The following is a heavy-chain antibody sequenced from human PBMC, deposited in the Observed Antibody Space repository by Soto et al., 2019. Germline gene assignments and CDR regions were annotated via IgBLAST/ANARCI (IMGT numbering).Heavy chain of an antibody. D-gene: IGHD3-10*01. V-gene: IGHV1-69*06. CDR1: GGTFSSYA. Sequence: SVKVSCKASGGTFSSYAISWVRQAPGQGLELMGGIIPIFGTANYAQKLQGRVTITADKSTSTAYMELSSLRSEDTAVYYCAREELLWFGEFLYYYYYGMDVWGQGTTVTVYS. CDR2: IIPIFGTA. CDR3: AREELLWFGEFLYYYYYGMDV. J-gene: IGHJ6*02.